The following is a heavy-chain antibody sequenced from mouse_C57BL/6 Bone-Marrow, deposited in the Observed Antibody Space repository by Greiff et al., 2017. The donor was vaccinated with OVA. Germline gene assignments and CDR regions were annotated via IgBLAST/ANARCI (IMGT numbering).Heavy chain of an antibody. J-gene: IGHJ1*03. CDR2: ISSGSSTI. CDR3: ARRTTVVYWYFDV. CDR1: GFTFSDYG. D-gene: IGHD1-1*01. V-gene: IGHV5-17*01. Sequence: EVQQVESGGGLVKPGGSLKLSCAASGFTFSDYGMHWVRQAPEKGLEWVAYISSGSSTIYFADTVKGRFTISRDNAKNTLFLQMTSLRSEDTARYYCARRTTVVYWYFDVWGTGTTVTVSS.